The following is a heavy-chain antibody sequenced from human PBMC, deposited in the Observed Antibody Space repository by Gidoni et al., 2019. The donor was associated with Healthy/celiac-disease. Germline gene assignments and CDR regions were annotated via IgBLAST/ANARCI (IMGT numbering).Heavy chain of an antibody. CDR1: GGTFSSYT. CDR2: IIPILGIA. Sequence: QVQLVQSGAEVKKPGSSVKVSCKASGGTFSSYTISWVRQAPGQGLEWMGRIIPILGIANYAQKFQGRVTITAYKSTSTAYMELSSLRSEDTAVYYCARDDDYYDSSGYNLHWGQGTLVTVSS. D-gene: IGHD3-22*01. CDR3: ARDDDYYDSSGYNLH. J-gene: IGHJ4*02. V-gene: IGHV1-69*08.